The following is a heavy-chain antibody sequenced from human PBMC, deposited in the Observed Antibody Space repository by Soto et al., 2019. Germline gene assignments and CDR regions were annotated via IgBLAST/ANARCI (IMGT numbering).Heavy chain of an antibody. CDR3: ARGGLLHYFDY. J-gene: IGHJ4*02. D-gene: IGHD1-26*01. Sequence: QVQLVESGGGVVQPGRSLRLSCAASGFTFSSYAMHWVRQDPGKGLEWVAVISYDGSNKYYADSVKGRFTISRDNSKNTLFLQMNSLRAEDTAVYYCARGGLLHYFDYWGQGPLVTVS. V-gene: IGHV3-30-3*01. CDR1: GFTFSSYA. CDR2: ISYDGSNK.